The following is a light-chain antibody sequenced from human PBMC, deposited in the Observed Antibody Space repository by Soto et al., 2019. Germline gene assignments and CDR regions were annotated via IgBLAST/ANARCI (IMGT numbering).Light chain of an antibody. Sequence: IQMTQSPSTLSGSVGDRVTITCRASQTISSWLAWYQQKPGKAPKLLIYDASSLESGVPSRFSGSGSGTELTLTISSLQPDDFETYYCQQYKSYSLTFGQGTRLEIK. CDR3: QQYKSYSLT. CDR1: QTISSW. V-gene: IGKV1-5*01. CDR2: DAS. J-gene: IGKJ5*01.